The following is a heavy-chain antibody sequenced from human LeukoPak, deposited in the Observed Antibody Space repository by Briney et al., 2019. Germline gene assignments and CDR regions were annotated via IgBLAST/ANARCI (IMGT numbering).Heavy chain of an antibody. CDR3: ARNTGNSGSYYGGDY. Sequence: AAVKVSCKASGYTFTSYDINWVRQATGQGLEWMGWMNPNSGNTGYAQNFQGRVTMTRNTSISTAYMELSSLKSEDTAVYYCARNTGNSGSYYGGDYWGQGTLVTVSS. D-gene: IGHD1-26*01. J-gene: IGHJ4*02. CDR1: GYTFTSYD. V-gene: IGHV1-8*01. CDR2: MNPNSGNT.